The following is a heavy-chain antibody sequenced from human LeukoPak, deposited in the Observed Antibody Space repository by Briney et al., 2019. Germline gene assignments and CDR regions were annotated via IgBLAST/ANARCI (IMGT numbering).Heavy chain of an antibody. CDR2: INPNSGGT. Sequence: ASVKVSCKASGYTFTGYYMHWVRQAPGQGLEWMGWINPNSGGTNYAQKFQGRVTMTRDTSISTAYMELSRLRSEDTAVYYCAREERGSDAFDIWGQGTMVTVSS. J-gene: IGHJ3*02. V-gene: IGHV1-2*02. D-gene: IGHD1-26*01. CDR3: AREERGSDAFDI. CDR1: GYTFTGYY.